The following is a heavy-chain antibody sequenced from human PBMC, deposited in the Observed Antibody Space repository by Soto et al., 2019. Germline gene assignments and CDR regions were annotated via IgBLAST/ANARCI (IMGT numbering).Heavy chain of an antibody. D-gene: IGHD4-4*01. CDR2: IGISIGYI. CDR1: GFSLSSYT. Sequence: EEQLVESGGGLVKPGGSLRLSCVASGFSLSSYTMSWVRQAPGKGLEWVSSIGISIGYIYYAESVTGRFTISRDNAQNALFLEMNSLRAEDTAIYFCGRNVLAVTEDAVDVWGQGTMVTVSS. CDR3: GRNVLAVTEDAVDV. J-gene: IGHJ3*01. V-gene: IGHV3-21*01.